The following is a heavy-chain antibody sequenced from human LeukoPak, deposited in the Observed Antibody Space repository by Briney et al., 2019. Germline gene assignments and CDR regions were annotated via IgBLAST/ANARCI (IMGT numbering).Heavy chain of an antibody. V-gene: IGHV4-39*07. J-gene: IGHJ3*02. D-gene: IGHD3-22*01. CDR1: GGSISSRSYY. CDR3: ARLGIVRAFDI. Sequence: SETLSLTCTVSGGSISSRSYYWGWIRQPPGKGLEWIGSIHYSGRTFYNPSLKSRVTISVDTSKNQFSLKLNSVTAADTAVYYCARLGIVRAFDIWGQGTMVTVSS. CDR2: IHYSGRT.